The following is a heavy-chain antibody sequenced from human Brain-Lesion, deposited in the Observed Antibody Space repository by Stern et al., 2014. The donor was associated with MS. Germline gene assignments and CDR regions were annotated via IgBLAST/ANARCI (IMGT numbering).Heavy chain of an antibody. D-gene: IGHD2-2*01. V-gene: IGHV4-61*02. CDR3: ARGRVVPGFQYYATDV. Sequence: QVQLVESGPGLVKPSQTLSLSCTVSGGSISSGGYYWSWIRQPAGKGLEWIGRIFNSGGTSYKPSLKSRVTISIDTTTNQSSLRLNSMTAADTAVYYCARGRVVPGFQYYATDVWGQGTTVIVSS. CDR1: GGSISSGGYY. J-gene: IGHJ6*02. CDR2: IFNSGGT.